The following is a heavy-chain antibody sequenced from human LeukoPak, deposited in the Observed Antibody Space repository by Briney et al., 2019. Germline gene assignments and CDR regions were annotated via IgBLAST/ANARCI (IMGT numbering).Heavy chain of an antibody. D-gene: IGHD1-26*01. Sequence: SVKVSCKASGGTFSSYAISWVRQAPGQGLEWMGGIIPIFGTANYAQKFQGRVTITTDESTSTAYMELSSLRSEDTALYYCARHYPMGEYYFDYWGQGTLVTVSS. J-gene: IGHJ4*02. CDR2: IIPIFGTA. CDR3: ARHYPMGEYYFDY. CDR1: GGTFSSYA. V-gene: IGHV1-69*05.